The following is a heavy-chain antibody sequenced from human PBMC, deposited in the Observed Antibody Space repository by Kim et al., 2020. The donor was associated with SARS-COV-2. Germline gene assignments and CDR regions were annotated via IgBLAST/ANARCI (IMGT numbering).Heavy chain of an antibody. CDR1: GGTFSSYA. J-gene: IGHJ4*02. CDR3: ARGRQNIVATAAFDY. D-gene: IGHD5-12*01. Sequence: SVKVSCKASGGTFSSYAISWVRQAPGQGLEWMGGIIPIFGTANYAQKFQGRVTITADESTSTAYMELSSLRSEDTAVYYCARGRQNIVATAAFDYWGQGTLVTVSS. V-gene: IGHV1-69*13. CDR2: IIPIFGTA.